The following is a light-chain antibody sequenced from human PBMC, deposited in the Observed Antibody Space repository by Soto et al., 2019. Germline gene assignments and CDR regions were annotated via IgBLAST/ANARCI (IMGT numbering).Light chain of an antibody. Sequence: QSVLTQPASVSGSPGQSITISCTGTSRDVGGYKYVSWYQQYPGKAPKLMIYDVSSRPPGVSNRFSGSKSGNTASLTISGLQAEDEADYYCSSYTSSSTLRVIVGGGTKLTVL. CDR3: SSYTSSSTLRVI. J-gene: IGLJ2*01. CDR1: SRDVGGYKY. CDR2: DVS. V-gene: IGLV2-14*01.